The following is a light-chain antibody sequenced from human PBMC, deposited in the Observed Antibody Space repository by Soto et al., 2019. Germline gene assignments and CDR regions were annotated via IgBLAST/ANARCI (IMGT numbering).Light chain of an antibody. CDR3: AAWDDSLIGV. CDR2: SGN. V-gene: IGLV1-44*01. CDR1: SSNIGSNT. J-gene: IGLJ2*01. Sequence: QSVLTQPPSASGTPGQRVTISCSGSSSNIGSNTVSWYQQLPGAAPKLLIYSGNQRPSGVPDRFSGSESGTSASLAISGLQSEDEADYYCAAWDDSLIGVFGGGTKLTVL.